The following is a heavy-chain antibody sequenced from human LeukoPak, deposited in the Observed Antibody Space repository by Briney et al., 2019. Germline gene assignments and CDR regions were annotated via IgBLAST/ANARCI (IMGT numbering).Heavy chain of an antibody. CDR1: GFTFSNHA. CDR2: ISAHGIDT. D-gene: IGHD6-19*01. J-gene: IGHJ2*01. CDR3: ARVQTGYSSGWSSYWYFDL. V-gene: IGHV3-21*01. Sequence: PGGSLRLSCVVSGFTFSNHAMTWVRQAPGKGLEWVSAISAHGIDTFYAPSVKGRFTISRDNAKNSLYLQMNSLRAEDTAVYYCARVQTGYSSGWSSYWYFDLWGRGTLVTVSS.